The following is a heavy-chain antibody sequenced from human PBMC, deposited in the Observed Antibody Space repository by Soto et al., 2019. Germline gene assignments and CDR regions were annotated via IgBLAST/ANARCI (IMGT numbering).Heavy chain of an antibody. CDR3: AKDSAAAGTWWFDP. CDR2: ISWNSGSI. J-gene: IGHJ5*02. CDR1: GFTFDDYA. Sequence: EVQLVESGGGLVQPGRSLRLSCAASGFTFDDYAMHWVRQAPGKGLEWVSGISWNSGSIGYADSVKGRFTISRDNAKNSLYLQMNRLRAEDTALYYCAKDSAAAGTWWFDPWGQGTLVTVSS. V-gene: IGHV3-9*01. D-gene: IGHD6-13*01.